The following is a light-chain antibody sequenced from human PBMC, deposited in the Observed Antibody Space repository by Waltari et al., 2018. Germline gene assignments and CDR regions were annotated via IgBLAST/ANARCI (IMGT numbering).Light chain of an antibody. J-gene: IGLJ3*02. V-gene: IGLV2-23*01. Sequence: QSALTQPASVSGSPGQSITISCTGTSSDVGSYNVVSWYQQHPGKAPKFIIYEDNKRPSGFSNRFSGSKSGNTASLTISGLQAEDEADYYCCSYAGSNTNWVFGGGTKLTVL. CDR3: CSYAGSNTNWV. CDR2: EDN. CDR1: SSDVGSYNV.